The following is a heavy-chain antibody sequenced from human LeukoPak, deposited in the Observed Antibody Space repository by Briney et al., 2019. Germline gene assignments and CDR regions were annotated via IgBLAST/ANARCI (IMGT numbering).Heavy chain of an antibody. CDR2: INPNSGGT. CDR1: GYTFTGYY. J-gene: IGHJ6*02. CDR3: ASASPSSKEGYYYYGMDV. Sequence: ASVKVSCKASGYTFTGYYMHWVRQAPGQGLEWMGWINPNSGGTDYAQKFQGRVTMTRDTSISTAYMELSRPRSDDTAVHYCASASPSSKEGYYYYGMDVWGQGTTVTVSS. V-gene: IGHV1-2*02. D-gene: IGHD2-2*01.